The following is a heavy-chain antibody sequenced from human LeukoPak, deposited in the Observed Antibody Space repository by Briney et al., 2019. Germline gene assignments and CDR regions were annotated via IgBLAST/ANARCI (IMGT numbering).Heavy chain of an antibody. CDR1: GYTFTSYE. CDR2: MNPNSRNT. CDR3: ARSMVRGVRTPVRY. D-gene: IGHD3-10*01. Sequence: GASVKVSCKASGYTFTSYEINWVRQATGQGLEWMGWMNPNSRNTHYAQKFQGRVTMTRNTSISTVYMELSSLRSEDTAVYYCARSMVRGVRTPVRYGGQGTLVTVSS. J-gene: IGHJ4*02. V-gene: IGHV1-8*01.